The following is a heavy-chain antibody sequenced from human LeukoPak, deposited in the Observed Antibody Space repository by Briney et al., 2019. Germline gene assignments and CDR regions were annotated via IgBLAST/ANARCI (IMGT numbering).Heavy chain of an antibody. CDR3: VRRGSNYPYYMDV. V-gene: IGHV3-23*01. CDR2: ISASGRNT. J-gene: IGHJ6*03. CDR1: GFTFSSYA. Sequence: PGGSLRLSCAASGFTFSSYAMSWVHQAPGKGLEWVSVISASGRNTYYSESAKGQFTISRDNSKNTLYLQMSSLRAEDTAVYYCVRRGSNYPYYMDVWGKGTTVTVSS.